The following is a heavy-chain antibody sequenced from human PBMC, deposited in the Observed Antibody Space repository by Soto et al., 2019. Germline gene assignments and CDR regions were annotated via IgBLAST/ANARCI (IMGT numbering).Heavy chain of an antibody. CDR2: INDNGGAT. D-gene: IGHD2-8*01. J-gene: IGHJ6*02. Sequence: EVQLLESGGGLVQPGGSLRLSCAASGFTFSNNVMSWVRQAPGKGLVWVSGINDNGGATYYADSVKGRCTISRDNSKNTLYLQMNSLRAEDTAVYYCAKEVYGAARGAMDVWGQGTTVTFSS. V-gene: IGHV3-23*01. CDR1: GFTFSNNV. CDR3: AKEVYGAARGAMDV.